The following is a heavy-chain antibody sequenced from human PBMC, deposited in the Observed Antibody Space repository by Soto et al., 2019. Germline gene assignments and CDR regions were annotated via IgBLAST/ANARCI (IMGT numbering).Heavy chain of an antibody. CDR3: ARARTVGVEFWFDP. V-gene: IGHV4-30-2*01. Sequence: PSETLSLTCAVSGGSITSGGYSWNWIRQPPGKGLEWIGHIYHPGDSYYNPSLKSRVTISVDRSKNQFSLNLISVTAADTAVYYCARARTVGVEFWFDPWGQGTLVTVSS. J-gene: IGHJ5*02. CDR1: GGSITSGGYS. D-gene: IGHD4-4*01. CDR2: IYHPGDS.